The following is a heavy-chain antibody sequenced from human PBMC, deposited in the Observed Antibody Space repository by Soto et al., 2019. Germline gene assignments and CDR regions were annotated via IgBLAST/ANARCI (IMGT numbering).Heavy chain of an antibody. Sequence: QVQLVQSGAEVKRPGSSVKVSCKASGDTFSFYSINWLRQAPGLGLEWMGRVNPILSMSNYAQRFQGRVTMTADKSTSTAYMELSGLRSEDTAMYYCATSYGSGYRAFDYWRQGALVTVSS. CDR2: VNPILSMS. V-gene: IGHV1-69*04. D-gene: IGHD3-10*01. J-gene: IGHJ4*02. CDR3: ATSYGSGYRAFDY. CDR1: GDTFSFYS.